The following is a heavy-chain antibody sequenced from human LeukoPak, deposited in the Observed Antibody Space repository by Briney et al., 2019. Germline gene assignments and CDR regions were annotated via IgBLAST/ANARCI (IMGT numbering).Heavy chain of an antibody. Sequence: GGSLRLSCAASGFTFDDYTMHWVRQAPGKGLEWVSLISWDGGSTYYADSVKGRFTISRDNSKNSLYLQMNSLRTEDTALYYCAKGADILTGYYALMTDYYYYMDVWGKGTTVTISS. CDR3: AKGADILTGYYALMTDYYYYMDV. CDR1: GFTFDDYT. V-gene: IGHV3-43*01. D-gene: IGHD3-9*01. CDR2: ISWDGGST. J-gene: IGHJ6*03.